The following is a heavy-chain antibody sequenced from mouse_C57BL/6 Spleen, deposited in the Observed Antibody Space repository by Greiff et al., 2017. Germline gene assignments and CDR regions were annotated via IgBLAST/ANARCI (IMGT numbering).Heavy chain of an antibody. V-gene: IGHV5-4*03. CDR1: GFTFSSYA. CDR2: ISDGGSYT. CDR3: ARATIWAFAY. J-gene: IGHJ3*01. D-gene: IGHD2-12*01. Sequence: EVKLMESGGGLVKPGGSLKLSCAASGFTFSSYAMSWVRQTPDKRLEWVATISDGGSYTYSPDNVKGRFTISRDNAKNNLYLQMSHMKSEDTAMYYWARATIWAFAYWGQGTLVTVSA.